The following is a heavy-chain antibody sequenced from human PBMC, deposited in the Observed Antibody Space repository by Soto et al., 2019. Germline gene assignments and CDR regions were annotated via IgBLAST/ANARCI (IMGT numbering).Heavy chain of an antibody. D-gene: IGHD3-22*01. Sequence: LRLSCAASGFTFSSYGMHWVRQAPGKGLEWVAVISYDGSNKYYADSVKGRFTISRDNSKNTLYLQMNSLRAEDTAVYYCAKALEKYYYDSSGYYSGFDYWGQGTLVTVSS. V-gene: IGHV3-30*18. CDR2: ISYDGSNK. CDR3: AKALEKYYYDSSGYYSGFDY. J-gene: IGHJ4*02. CDR1: GFTFSSYG.